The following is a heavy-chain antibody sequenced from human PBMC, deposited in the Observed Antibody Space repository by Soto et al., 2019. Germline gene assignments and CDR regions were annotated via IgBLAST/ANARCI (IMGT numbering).Heavy chain of an antibody. D-gene: IGHD1-26*01. J-gene: IGHJ6*02. CDR1: GGSISSYY. Sequence: PSETLSLTCTVSGGSISSYYWSWIRQPPGKGLEWIGYIYYSGSTNYNPSLKSRVTISVDTSKNQFSLKLSSVTAADTAVYYCARDRFAGATFNYYYGMDVWGQGTTVTVSS. V-gene: IGHV4-59*01. CDR2: IYYSGST. CDR3: ARDRFAGATFNYYYGMDV.